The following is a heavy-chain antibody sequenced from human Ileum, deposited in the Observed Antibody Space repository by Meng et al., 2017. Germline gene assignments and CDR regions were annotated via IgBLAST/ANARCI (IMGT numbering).Heavy chain of an antibody. V-gene: IGHV3-7*01. CDR2: ISQDGTDK. CDR3: TRDVRWGYFDL. D-gene: IGHD4-23*01. Sequence: GGSLRLSCAAAGFTFSSYWMDWVRESPGKGLEWVACISQDGTDKYYVDSVKGRFTISRDNAKNSLYLQVDSLRAEDTAVYYCTRDVRWGYFDLWGRGTLVTVSS. J-gene: IGHJ2*01. CDR1: GFTFSSYW.